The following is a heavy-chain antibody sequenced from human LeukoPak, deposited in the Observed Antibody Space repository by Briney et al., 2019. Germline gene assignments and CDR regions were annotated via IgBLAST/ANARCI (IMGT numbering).Heavy chain of an antibody. CDR3: ARARDGDRFAFDY. CDR1: GGSISSSSYC. D-gene: IGHD5-24*01. Sequence: PSETLSLTCTVSGGSISSSSYCWGWIRQPPGKGLEWIGSMYYSGSTYYNPSLKSRVTMSVDTSKSQFSLKLNSVTATDTAVYYCARARDGDRFAFDYWGQGSLVTVSS. V-gene: IGHV4-39*07. J-gene: IGHJ4*02. CDR2: MYYSGST.